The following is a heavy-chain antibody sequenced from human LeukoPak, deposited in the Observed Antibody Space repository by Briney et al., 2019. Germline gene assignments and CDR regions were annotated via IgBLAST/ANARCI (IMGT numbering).Heavy chain of an antibody. CDR2: INPNSGGT. V-gene: IGHV1-2*02. D-gene: IGHD2-8*01. CDR3: ARDRRYCTNGVCRANLDY. CDR1: GYTFTGYY. J-gene: IGHJ4*02. Sequence: ASVKVSCKASGYTFTGYYMHWVRQAPGQGLEWMGWINPNSGGTNHAQKFQGRVTMTRDTSISTAYMELSRLRSDDTAVYYCARDRRYCTNGVCRANLDYWGQGTLVTVSS.